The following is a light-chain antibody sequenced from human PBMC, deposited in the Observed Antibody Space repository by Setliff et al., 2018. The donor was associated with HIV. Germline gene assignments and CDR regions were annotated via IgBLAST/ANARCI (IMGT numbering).Light chain of an antibody. CDR3: SSYTTSNTVPHV. CDR2: EVS. CDR1: SSDVGCHNY. V-gene: IGLV2-14*01. J-gene: IGLJ1*01. Sequence: QSALTQPASVSGSPGQSITISCTGTSSDVGCHNYFSWYQQHPGKAPKLIIYEVSYRPSGVSNRFSGSKSGNTASLTISGLQAEDEAEYHCSSYTTSNTVPHVFGTGTKVTVL.